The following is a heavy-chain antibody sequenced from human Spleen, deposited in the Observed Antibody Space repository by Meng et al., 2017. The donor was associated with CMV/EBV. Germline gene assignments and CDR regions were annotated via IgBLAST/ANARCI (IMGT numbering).Heavy chain of an antibody. CDR2: ISSSGSTK. CDR1: GFSFSDYY. D-gene: IGHD5-24*01. Sequence: GGSLRLSCAASGFSFSDYYMNWIRQAPGTGLEWVAYISSSGSTKSYVDSVKGRFTISRDNARNSLFLHMNSLRAEDTAVYYCARDRPRWLQLPSLNSWGQGTLVTVSS. CDR3: ARDRPRWLQLPSLNS. J-gene: IGHJ4*02. V-gene: IGHV3-11*01.